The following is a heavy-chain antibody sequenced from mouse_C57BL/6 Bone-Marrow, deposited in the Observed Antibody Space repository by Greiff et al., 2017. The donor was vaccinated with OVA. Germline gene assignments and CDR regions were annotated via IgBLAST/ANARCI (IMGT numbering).Heavy chain of an antibody. CDR3: ARNPLGSSAWFAY. CDR2: IWSGGST. V-gene: IGHV2-2*01. D-gene: IGHD1-1*01. J-gene: IGHJ3*01. Sequence: VMLVESGPGLVQPSQSLSITCTVSGFSLTSYGVHWVRQSPGKGLEWLGVIWSGGSTDYNAAFISRLSISKDNSKSQVFFKRNSLQADDTAIYYCARNPLGSSAWFAYWGQGTLVTVSA. CDR1: GFSLTSYG.